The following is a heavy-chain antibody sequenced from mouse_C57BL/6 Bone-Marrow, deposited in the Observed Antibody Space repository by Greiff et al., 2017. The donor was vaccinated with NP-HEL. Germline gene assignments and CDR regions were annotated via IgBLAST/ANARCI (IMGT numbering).Heavy chain of an antibody. D-gene: IGHD2-4*01. CDR2: ISYDGSN. J-gene: IGHJ3*01. V-gene: IGHV3-6*01. CDR3: ARVGVYYDYDGFAY. Sequence: EVQLQQSGPGLVKPSQSLSLTCSVTGYSITSGYYWNWIRQFPGNKLEWMGYISYDGSNNYNPSLKNRISITRDTSKNQFFLKLNSVTTEDTATYYCARVGVYYDYDGFAYWGQGTLVTVSA. CDR1: GYSITSGYY.